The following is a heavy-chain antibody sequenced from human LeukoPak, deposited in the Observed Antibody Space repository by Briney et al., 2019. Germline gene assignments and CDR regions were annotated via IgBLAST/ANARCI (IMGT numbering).Heavy chain of an antibody. CDR3: ARNHSSGWFDY. D-gene: IGHD6-19*01. Sequence: PSETLSLTCGVSGYSISSGYYWGWIRQPPGKGLEWIGSIYHSGSTYYNRSLKSRVTISVDTSKNQFSLKLSSVTAADTAVYYCARNHSSGWFDYWGQGTLVTVSS. CDR1: GYSISSGYY. V-gene: IGHV4-38-2*01. J-gene: IGHJ4*02. CDR2: IYHSGST.